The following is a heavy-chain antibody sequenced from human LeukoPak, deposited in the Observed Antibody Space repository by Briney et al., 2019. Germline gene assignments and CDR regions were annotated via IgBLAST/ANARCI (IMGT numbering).Heavy chain of an antibody. CDR2: IKQDGSEK. J-gene: IGHJ6*02. V-gene: IGHV3-7*03. CDR1: GFTFSSYW. D-gene: IGHD3-10*01. Sequence: PGGSLRLSCAASGFTFSSYWMSWVRQAPGKGLEWVANIKQDGSEKYYVDSVKGRFTISRDNAKNALYLQMNSLRAEDTAVYYCAREVRYYGSGRSYYGMDVWGQGTTVTVSS. CDR3: AREVRYYGSGRSYYGMDV.